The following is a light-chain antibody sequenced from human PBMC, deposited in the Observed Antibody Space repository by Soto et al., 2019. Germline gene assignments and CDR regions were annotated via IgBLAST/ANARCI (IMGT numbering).Light chain of an antibody. Sequence: EIVLTQSPGTLSLSPGERATLSCRASQSVSSSQLAWYQQRPGQAPRLLVYGASTRATGIADRFSGSGSGTEFTLTISSLQSEDFAVYYCQQYNNWPRTFGQGTKVDIK. CDR1: QSVSSS. V-gene: IGKV3D-15*01. CDR2: GAS. CDR3: QQYNNWPRT. J-gene: IGKJ1*01.